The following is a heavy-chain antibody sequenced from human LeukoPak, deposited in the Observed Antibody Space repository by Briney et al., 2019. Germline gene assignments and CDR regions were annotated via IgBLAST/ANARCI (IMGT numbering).Heavy chain of an antibody. D-gene: IGHD2-21*02. CDR2: IYYSGST. Sequence: SETLSLTRTVSGGSISGYFWRWIRQSPGKGLEGIGYIYYSGSTNYKPSLKSRVTISVDTSKNQFSLKLSSVTAADTAVYYCARDSTSSYCGGDCYAFDIWGQGTMVTVSS. J-gene: IGHJ3*02. CDR1: GGSISGYF. CDR3: ARDSTSSYCGGDCYAFDI. V-gene: IGHV4-59*01.